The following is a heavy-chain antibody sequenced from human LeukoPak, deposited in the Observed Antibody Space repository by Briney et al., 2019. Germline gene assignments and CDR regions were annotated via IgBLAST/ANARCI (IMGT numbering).Heavy chain of an antibody. CDR1: GLTFSAYG. J-gene: IGHJ3*02. CDR3: AKGYNWNYLGAFDI. CDR2: IAYDGSKK. D-gene: IGHD1-7*01. Sequence: GRSLRLSCAASGLTFSAYGMHWVRQSPGKGLEWVAVIAYDGSKKYYADSVKGRFTISRDNSKNTLYLQMHSLRAEDTAAYYCAKGYNWNYLGAFDIWGQGTMVTVSS. V-gene: IGHV3-30*18.